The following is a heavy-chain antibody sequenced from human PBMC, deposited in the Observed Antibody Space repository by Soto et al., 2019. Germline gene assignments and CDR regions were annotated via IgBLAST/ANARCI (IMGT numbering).Heavy chain of an antibody. CDR2: IYYSGST. Sequence: SETLSLTCTVSGGSISSSSYYWGWIRQPPGKGLEWIGSIYYSGSTYYNPSLKSRVTISVDTSKNQFSLKLSSVTAADTAVYYCARQIRKRALQTGYYYYGMDVWGQGTTVTVSS. CDR1: GGSISSSSYY. J-gene: IGHJ6*02. V-gene: IGHV4-39*01. CDR3: ARQIRKRALQTGYYYYGMDV. D-gene: IGHD3-3*02.